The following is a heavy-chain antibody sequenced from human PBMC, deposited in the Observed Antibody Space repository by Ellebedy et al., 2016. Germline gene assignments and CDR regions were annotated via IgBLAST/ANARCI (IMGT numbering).Heavy chain of an antibody. CDR2: INQVGSEK. CDR3: ARARIDY. V-gene: IGHV3-7*04. CDR1: GFTFSSYW. J-gene: IGHJ4*02. Sequence: GGSLRLSCAASGFTFSSYWMSWVRQVPGKGLEWVANINQVGSEKYYVESVKGRFTISRDNAKNLLYLQMNSLRVEDTAVYYCARARIDYWGQGILVTVSS.